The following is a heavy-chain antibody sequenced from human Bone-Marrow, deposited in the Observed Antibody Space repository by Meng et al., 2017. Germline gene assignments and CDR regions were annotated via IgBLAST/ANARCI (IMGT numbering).Heavy chain of an antibody. CDR2: IWYDGSNK. CDR3: ARDHFFPYYAAYYFDY. CDR1: GFTLSTYS. D-gene: IGHD3-22*01. Sequence: GESLKISCAASGFTLSTYSMNWVRQPPGKGLEWVAVIWYDGSNKYYADSVKGRFTISRDNSKNTLYLQMNSLRAEDTAVYYCARDHFFPYYAAYYFDYWGQGTLVTVSS. V-gene: IGHV3-33*08. J-gene: IGHJ4*02.